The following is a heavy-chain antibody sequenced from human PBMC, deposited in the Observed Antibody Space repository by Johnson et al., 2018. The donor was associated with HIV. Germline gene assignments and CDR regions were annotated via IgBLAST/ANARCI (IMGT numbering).Heavy chain of an antibody. Sequence: EVQLVESGGVVVQPGRSLRLSCAVSGFTFSSYDMHWVRQATGKGLEWVSTIGTAGDTYYPGSVKGRFTVSREDAKNSLYLQMNSLRAEDTALYYCARDTYSSDAFDIWGQGTLV. J-gene: IGHJ3*02. D-gene: IGHD4-11*01. CDR1: GFTFSSYD. V-gene: IGHV3-13*01. CDR2: IGTAGDT. CDR3: ARDTYSSDAFDI.